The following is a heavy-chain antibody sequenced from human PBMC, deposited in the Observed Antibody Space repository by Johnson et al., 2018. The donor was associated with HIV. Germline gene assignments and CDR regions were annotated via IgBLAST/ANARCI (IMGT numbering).Heavy chain of an antibody. CDR3: AREDVSSGYAGTFDI. Sequence: MQLVESGGGLVKPGGSLRLSCAASGFTFSSYAMSWVRQAPGKGLEWVSAISGSGGSTYYADSVKGRFTISRDNSKNMLYLQMNSLSPEDTAVYYCAREDVSSGYAGTFDIWGQGTLVTVSS. D-gene: IGHD5-12*01. CDR1: GFTFSSYA. V-gene: IGHV3-23*04. CDR2: ISGSGGST. J-gene: IGHJ3*02.